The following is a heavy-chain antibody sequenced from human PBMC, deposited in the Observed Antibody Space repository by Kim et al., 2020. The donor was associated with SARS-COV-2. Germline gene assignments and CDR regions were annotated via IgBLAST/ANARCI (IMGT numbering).Heavy chain of an antibody. Sequence: VKGRFTTSRDNAKDTLYLQMNSLRAEDTAVYYCAKEGSDNIAAAAHGNYWGQGTLVTVSS. J-gene: IGHJ4*02. D-gene: IGHD6-13*01. CDR3: AKEGSDNIAAAAHGNY. V-gene: IGHV3-30*02.